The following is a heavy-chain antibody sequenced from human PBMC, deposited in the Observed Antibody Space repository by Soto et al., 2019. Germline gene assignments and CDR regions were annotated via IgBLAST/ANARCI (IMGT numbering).Heavy chain of an antibody. Sequence: QVQLVQSGAEVKKPGSSVKVSCKASGGTFSSYAISWVRQAPGQGLEWMGGIIPIFGTAHYAQKFQGSVSNTADESTSTACMELNSLRFEDTAVYYCASAYYYYSSGYYYGLFDYWGQGTLVTVSS. CDR3: ASAYYYYSSGYYYGLFDY. J-gene: IGHJ4*02. CDR2: IIPIFGTA. D-gene: IGHD3-22*01. CDR1: GGTFSSYA. V-gene: IGHV1-69*01.